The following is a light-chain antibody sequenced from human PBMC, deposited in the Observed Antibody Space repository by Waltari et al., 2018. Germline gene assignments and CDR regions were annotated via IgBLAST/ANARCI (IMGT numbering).Light chain of an antibody. CDR2: EVN. V-gene: IGLV2-23*02. Sequence: QSALTQPASVSGSPGQSITISCSGTGSDVGSYNLSSWYQQHPGKAPKLIIYEVNMRPSGVSDRFSGSKSGVTASLTISGLQAEDEAVYFCCSFATNSIVIFGGGTKLTVL. CDR3: CSFATNSIVI. J-gene: IGLJ2*01. CDR1: GSDVGSYNL.